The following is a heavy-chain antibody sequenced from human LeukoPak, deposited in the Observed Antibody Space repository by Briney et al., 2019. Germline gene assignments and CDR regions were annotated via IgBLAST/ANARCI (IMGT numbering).Heavy chain of an antibody. CDR2: ISWDSGSI. D-gene: IGHD6-13*01. Sequence: GRSLRLSCAASGFIFDDYAMHWVRQAPGKGLEWVSGISWDSGSIGYADSVKGRFTISRDNAKNSLYLQMNSLRAEDTALYYCAKDSSALYSSSWYVDYWGQGTLVTVSS. CDR3: AKDSSALYSSSWYVDY. CDR1: GFIFDDYA. V-gene: IGHV3-9*01. J-gene: IGHJ4*02.